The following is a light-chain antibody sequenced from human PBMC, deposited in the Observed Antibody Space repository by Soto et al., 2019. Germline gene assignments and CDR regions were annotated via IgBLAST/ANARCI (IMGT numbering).Light chain of an antibody. J-gene: IGKJ2*01. CDR1: QGISSY. V-gene: IGKV1-8*01. CDR3: QQYYSYPPT. Sequence: FSASTGDRVTITCRASQGISSYLAWYQQKPGKAPKLLIYAASTLQSGVPSRFSGSGSGTDFTLTISCLQSEDFATYYCQQYYSYPPTFGQGTKLEIK. CDR2: AAS.